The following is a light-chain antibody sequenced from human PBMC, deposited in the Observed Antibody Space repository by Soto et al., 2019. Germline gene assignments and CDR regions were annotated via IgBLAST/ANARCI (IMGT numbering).Light chain of an antibody. CDR2: GAS. V-gene: IGKV3-20*01. CDR1: QSVSNNY. CDR3: QQYGSSPR. Sequence: EIVLTQSPGTLSLSPGERATLSCRASQSVSNNYLAWYQQKPGQAPRLLIYGASNRATGIPDRFSGSGSATDFTLTINRLQPEDFAVYYCQQYGSSPRFGQGTKVDIK. J-gene: IGKJ1*01.